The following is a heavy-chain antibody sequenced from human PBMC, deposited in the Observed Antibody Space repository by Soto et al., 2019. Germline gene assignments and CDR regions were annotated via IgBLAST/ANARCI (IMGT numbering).Heavy chain of an antibody. J-gene: IGHJ5*02. Sequence: PGGSLRLSCAASGFTFSSYAMHWVRQAPGKGLEWVAVISYDGSNKYYADSVKGRFTISRDNSRNTLYLQMNSLRAEDTAVYYCARYLIVAAGPNWFDPWGQGTLVTVSS. D-gene: IGHD6-13*01. CDR1: GFTFSSYA. CDR2: ISYDGSNK. CDR3: ARYLIVAAGPNWFDP. V-gene: IGHV3-30-3*01.